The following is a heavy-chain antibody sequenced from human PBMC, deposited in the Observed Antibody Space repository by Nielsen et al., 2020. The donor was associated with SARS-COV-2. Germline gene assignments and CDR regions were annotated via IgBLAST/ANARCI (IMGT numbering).Heavy chain of an antibody. CDR1: GFTFDDYA. J-gene: IGHJ3*01. Sequence: LKISCAASGFTFDDYAMHWVRQAPGKGLEWVSGISWNSGSIGYVDSVKGRFTISRDNAKNSMSLQMNSLRVEDTAVYYCARDWSRAFDVWGQGTMVTVSS. V-gene: IGHV3-9*01. CDR2: ISWNSGSI. CDR3: ARDWSRAFDV.